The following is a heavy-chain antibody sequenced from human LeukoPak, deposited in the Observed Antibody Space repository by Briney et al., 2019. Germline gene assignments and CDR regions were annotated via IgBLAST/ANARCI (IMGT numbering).Heavy chain of an antibody. CDR3: TREPTTMVAQPFFDS. CDR1: QFKFNNYG. V-gene: IGHV3-23*01. D-gene: IGHD4-23*01. CDR2: ITGSGDRT. J-gene: IGHJ4*02. Sequence: PGGSLRLSCATSQFKFNNYGMTWVRQAPGKGLEWVSSITGSGDRTQYADSVQGRFTISRDNSKNTLYLQMNSLRAEDTAVYYCTREPTTMVAQPFFDSWGQGSLVTVSS.